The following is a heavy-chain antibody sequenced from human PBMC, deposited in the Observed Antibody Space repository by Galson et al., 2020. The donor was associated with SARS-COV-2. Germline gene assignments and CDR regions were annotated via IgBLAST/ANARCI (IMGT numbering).Heavy chain of an antibody. CDR2: IKSKTDGGTT. CDR1: GFTFRNAW. J-gene: IGHJ4*02. CDR3: TTDRSYDYVWGSYRYPDY. V-gene: IGHV3-15*01. Sequence: GESLKISCAASGFTFRNAWMSWVRQAPGKGLEWVGRIKSKTDGGTTDYAAPVKGRFTISRDDSKNTLYLQMNSLKTEDTAVYYCTTDRSYDYVWGSYRYPDYWGQGTLVTVSS. D-gene: IGHD3-16*02.